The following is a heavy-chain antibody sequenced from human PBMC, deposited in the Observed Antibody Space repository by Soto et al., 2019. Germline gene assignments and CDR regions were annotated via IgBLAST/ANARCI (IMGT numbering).Heavy chain of an antibody. D-gene: IGHD1-26*01. J-gene: IGHJ5*02. V-gene: IGHV3-11*01. CDR1: GFSFSDYY. CDR2: ISSRGSTI. CDR3: ARAVGATFAWFDP. Sequence: QVQLVESGGGLVKPGGSLRLSCAASGFSFSDYYMSWIRQAPGKGLQWVSYISSRGSTIYYADSVKGRFTISRDNAKNSLYLQMNSLRGEDTAVYYCARAVGATFAWFDPWGQGTLVTVSS.